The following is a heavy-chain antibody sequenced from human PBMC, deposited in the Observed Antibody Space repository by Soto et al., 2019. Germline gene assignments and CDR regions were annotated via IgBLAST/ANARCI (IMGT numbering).Heavy chain of an antibody. Sequence: VGSPRVPWGALGFTFSKYAMRWVLQAPGKGLEWVSAISASGGSTYYADSVRGRFTISRDNSKNTLYLQMNSLRAEDTAVYYCAKEMYSSGAYYFYFGMDVWGQATTVTVSS. CDR1: GFTFSKYA. V-gene: IGHV3-23*01. CDR2: ISASGGST. D-gene: IGHD6-25*01. CDR3: AKEMYSSGAYYFYFGMDV. J-gene: IGHJ6*02.